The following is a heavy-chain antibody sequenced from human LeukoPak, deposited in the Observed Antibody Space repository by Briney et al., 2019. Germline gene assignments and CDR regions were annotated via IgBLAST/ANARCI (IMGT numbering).Heavy chain of an antibody. CDR1: GGSISSGDYY. D-gene: IGHD1-26*01. J-gene: IGHJ4*02. CDR2: IYYSGST. V-gene: IGHV4-30-4*01. CDR3: ARGIVGALGYYFDY. Sequence: SESLSLTCTVSGGSISSGDYYWSWIRQPPGKGLEWIGYIYYSGSTYYNPSLKSRVTISVDTSKNQFSLKLSSVTAADTAVYYCARGIVGALGYYFDYWGQGTLVTVSS.